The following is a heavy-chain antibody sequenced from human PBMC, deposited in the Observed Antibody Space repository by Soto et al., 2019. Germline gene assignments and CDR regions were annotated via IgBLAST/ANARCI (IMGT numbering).Heavy chain of an antibody. Sequence: SETLSLTCAVYGGSFSGYYWSWIRQPPGKGLEWIGEINHSGSTNYNPSLKSRVTISVDTSKNQFSLKLSSVTAADTAAYYCETVYYDLLTGYSGWFDPWGQGTLVTVSS. J-gene: IGHJ5*01. CDR2: INHSGST. V-gene: IGHV4-34*01. CDR1: GGSFSGYY. CDR3: ETVYYDLLTGYSGWFDP. D-gene: IGHD3-9*01.